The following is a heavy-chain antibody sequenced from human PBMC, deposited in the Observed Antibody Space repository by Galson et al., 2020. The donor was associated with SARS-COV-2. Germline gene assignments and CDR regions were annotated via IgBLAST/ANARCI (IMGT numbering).Heavy chain of an antibody. V-gene: IGHV4-38-2*02. D-gene: IGHD3-22*01. CDR3: ARQGVNMIVVVTVPDWYFDL. J-gene: IGHJ2*01. CDR2: IYPNGRT. CDR1: GYSISTTNY. Sequence: SETLSLTCTVSGYSISTTNYWGWVRQPPGKGLEWIGSIYPNGRTYYNPSLKSRVTISVDTSKNQFSLRLDSVTAADTALYYCARQGVNMIVVVTVPDWYFDLWGRGTLVTVSS.